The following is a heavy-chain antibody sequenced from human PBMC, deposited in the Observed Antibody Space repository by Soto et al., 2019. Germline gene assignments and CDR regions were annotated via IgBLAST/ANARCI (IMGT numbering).Heavy chain of an antibody. V-gene: IGHV3-15*07. CDR3: RRFSSRDGMDV. CDR2: VKTKTEGETT. CDR1: GFTFSNAW. D-gene: IGHD3-3*01. J-gene: IGHJ6*02. Sequence: TGGSLRLSCAASGFTFSNAWMHWVRQAPGRGREWVGRVKTKTEGETTEYAAPVKGRFTISRDDSRNTLYLQMTSLKTEDTAVYYCRRFSSRDGMDVWGQGTTVPVSS.